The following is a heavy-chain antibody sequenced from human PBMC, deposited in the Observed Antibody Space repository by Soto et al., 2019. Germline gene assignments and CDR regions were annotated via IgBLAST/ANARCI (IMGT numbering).Heavy chain of an antibody. Sequence: ASVKVSCKASGGTFSSYAISWVRQAPGQGLEWMGGIIPIFGTANYAQKFQGRVTITADESTSTAYMELSSLRSEDTAVYYCARGITMVRGVIISGDYYYHGMDVWGQGTTVTVSS. V-gene: IGHV1-69*13. CDR3: ARGITMVRGVIISGDYYYHGMDV. J-gene: IGHJ6*02. D-gene: IGHD3-10*01. CDR1: GGTFSSYA. CDR2: IIPIFGTA.